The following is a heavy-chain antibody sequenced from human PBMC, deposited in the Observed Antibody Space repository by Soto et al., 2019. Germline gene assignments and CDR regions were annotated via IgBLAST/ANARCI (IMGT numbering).Heavy chain of an antibody. J-gene: IGHJ5*02. V-gene: IGHV1-2*04. CDR3: ARSLTTYLVADL. CDR2: INPNSGVT. D-gene: IGHD4-17*01. Sequence: ASVKVSCKASGYSFSDYYINWVRQAPGQGLEWMGWINPNSGVTNFGKKFQGWVTMTRYTSISTVYMELSSLKSDDTAVYFCARSLTTYLVADLWGQGTQVTVSS. CDR1: GYSFSDYY.